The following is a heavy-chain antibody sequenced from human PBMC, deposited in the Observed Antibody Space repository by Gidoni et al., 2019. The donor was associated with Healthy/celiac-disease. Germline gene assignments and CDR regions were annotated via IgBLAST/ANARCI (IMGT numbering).Heavy chain of an antibody. Sequence: QVQLPESGPGLVKHSETLSLTCTVSGVYISSYYWSWIRQPPGKGLEWIGYIYYSGRTNYHPSLKSRVTISVDTSKNQFSLKLSSVTASDTAVYYCARQHGSGSYYYGGNWFDPWGQGTLVTVSS. CDR1: GVYISSYY. CDR3: ARQHGSGSYYYGGNWFDP. D-gene: IGHD3-10*01. V-gene: IGHV4-59*08. J-gene: IGHJ5*02. CDR2: IYYSGRT.